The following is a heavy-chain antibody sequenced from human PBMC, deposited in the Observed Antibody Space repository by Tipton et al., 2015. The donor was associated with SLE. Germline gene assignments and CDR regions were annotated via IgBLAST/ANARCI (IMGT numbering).Heavy chain of an antibody. J-gene: IGHJ6*02. CDR3: ARGGGPPGYYYYGMDV. Sequence: TLSLTCTVSGGSISSHYWSWIRQPPGKGLEWIGYIYYSGSTNYNPSLKSRVTISVDTSKNQFSLKLSSVTAADTAVYYCARGGGPPGYYYYGMDVWGQGTTVTASS. V-gene: IGHV4-59*11. D-gene: IGHD3-16*01. CDR1: GGSISSHY. CDR2: IYYSGST.